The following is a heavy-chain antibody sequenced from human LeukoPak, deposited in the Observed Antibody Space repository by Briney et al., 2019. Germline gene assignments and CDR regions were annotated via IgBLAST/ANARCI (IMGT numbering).Heavy chain of an antibody. CDR2: IILILGIA. J-gene: IGHJ4*02. CDR3: ARDRVNSSSWFRLPDY. CDR1: GGTFSSYT. Sequence: ASVKVSCKASGGTFSSYTISWVRQAPGQGLEWMGRIILILGIANYAQKFQGRVTITADKSTSTAYMELSSLRSEDTAVYYCARDRVNSSSWFRLPDYWGQGTLVTVSS. V-gene: IGHV1-69*04. D-gene: IGHD6-13*01.